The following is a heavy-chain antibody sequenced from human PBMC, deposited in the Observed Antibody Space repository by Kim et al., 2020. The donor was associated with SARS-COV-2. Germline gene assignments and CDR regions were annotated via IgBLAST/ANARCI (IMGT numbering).Heavy chain of an antibody. D-gene: IGHD7-27*01. CDR2: IHQSGNT. V-gene: IGHV4-34*01. CDR1: GGSFSSFY. J-gene: IGHJ6*03. CDR3: ARGGARSGPYYFFDV. Sequence: SETLSLTCGVYGGSFSSFYWTWVRQSPGQGLEWIGDIHQSGNTKYNRALGNRLTMSLDRTKTQFSLRLNSVTVADTALHYCARGGARSGPYYFFDVWDKGNPVALSS.